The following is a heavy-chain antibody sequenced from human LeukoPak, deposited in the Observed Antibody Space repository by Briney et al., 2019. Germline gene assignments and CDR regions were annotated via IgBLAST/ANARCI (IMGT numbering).Heavy chain of an antibody. D-gene: IGHD3-22*01. J-gene: IGHJ4*02. Sequence: PGGSLRLSCAASGFTFSSYAMSWVRQAPGKGLEWVSAISGSGGSTYYAESVKGRFTISRDNSKNTLYLQMNSLRAEDTAVYYCAKGITMIVVPNYWGQGTLVTVSS. CDR1: GFTFSSYA. CDR2: ISGSGGST. CDR3: AKGITMIVVPNY. V-gene: IGHV3-23*01.